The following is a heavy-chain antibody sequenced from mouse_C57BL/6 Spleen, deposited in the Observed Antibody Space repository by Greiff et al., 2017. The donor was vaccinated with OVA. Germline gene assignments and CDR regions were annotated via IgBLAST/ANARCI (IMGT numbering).Heavy chain of an antibody. V-gene: IGHV1-52*01. J-gene: IGHJ2*01. CDR3: ARMEGIGEYFDY. Sequence: QVQLQQPGAELVRPGSSVKLSCKASGYTFTSYWMHWVKQRPIQGLEWIGNIDPSDSETHYNQKFKDKATLTVDKSSSTAYMQLSSLTSEDSAVYYCARMEGIGEYFDYWGQGTTLTVSS. CDR1: GYTFTSYW. CDR2: IDPSDSET. D-gene: IGHD2-14*01.